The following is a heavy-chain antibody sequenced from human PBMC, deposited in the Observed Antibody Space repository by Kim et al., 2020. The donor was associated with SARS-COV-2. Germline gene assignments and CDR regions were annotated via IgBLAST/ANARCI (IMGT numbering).Heavy chain of an antibody. CDR1: GGSISSGGYY. V-gene: IGHV4-31*03. CDR3: ARDIGYGSGYFDY. CDR2: IYYSGST. D-gene: IGHD3-10*01. J-gene: IGHJ4*02. Sequence: SETLSLTCTVSGGSISSGGYYWSWIRPHPGKGLAWNGYIYYSGSTYYNPSLKSRVTISVYTSKNQFSLKLSSVTAADTAVYYCARDIGYGSGYFDYWGQGTLVTVSS.